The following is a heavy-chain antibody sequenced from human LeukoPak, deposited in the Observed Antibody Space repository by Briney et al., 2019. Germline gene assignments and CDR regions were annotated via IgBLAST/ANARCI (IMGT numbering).Heavy chain of an antibody. CDR1: GYTLTIYG. J-gene: IGHJ6*02. CDR2: ISAYNGNT. Sequence: ASVKVSFKASGYTLTIYGISWVRQAPGQGLEWMGWISAYNGNTNYAQKLQGRVTMTTDTSTSTAYMELRSLRSDDTAVYYCASFSIYYYYGMDVWGQGTTVTVPS. CDR3: ASFSIYYYYGMDV. D-gene: IGHD3-16*02. V-gene: IGHV1-18*01.